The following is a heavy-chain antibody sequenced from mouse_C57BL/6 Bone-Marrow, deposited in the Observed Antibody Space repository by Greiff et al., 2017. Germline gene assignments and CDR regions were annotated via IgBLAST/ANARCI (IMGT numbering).Heavy chain of an antibody. V-gene: IGHV1-64*01. CDR2: IHPNSGST. D-gene: IGHD2-4*01. CDR1: GYTFTSYW. J-gene: IGHJ4*01. CDR3: ASGYYDYDHYYAMDY. Sequence: VQLQQPGAELVKPGASVKLSCKASGYTFTSYWMHWVKQRPGQGLEWIGMIHPNSGSTNYNEKFKSKATLTVDKSSSTAYMQLSSLTSEDSAVYYCASGYYDYDHYYAMDYWGQGTSVTVSS.